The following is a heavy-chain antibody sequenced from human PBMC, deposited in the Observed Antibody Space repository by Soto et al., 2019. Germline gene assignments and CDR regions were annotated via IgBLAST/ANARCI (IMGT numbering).Heavy chain of an antibody. D-gene: IGHD4-17*01. CDR2: ISAYNGNT. V-gene: IGHV1-18*01. J-gene: IGHJ6*03. CDR1: GYTFTSYG. Sequence: ASVKVSCKASGYTFTSYGISWVRQAPGQGLEWMGWISAYNGNTNYAQKLQGRVTITTDTSTSTANKELRSLRSDDTVVYFFSRGLLYGDYVNYYYYYYMDVWGKGTTVTVSS. CDR3: SRGLLYGDYVNYYYYYYMDV.